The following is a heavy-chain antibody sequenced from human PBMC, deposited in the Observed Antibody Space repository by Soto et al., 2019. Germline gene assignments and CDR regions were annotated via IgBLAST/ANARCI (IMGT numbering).Heavy chain of an antibody. CDR3: ARGAALYAFDL. V-gene: IGHV3-48*01. D-gene: IGHD6-25*01. J-gene: IGHJ3*01. CDR2: IGSSSVTI. Sequence: PGGSLRLSCAASGFTLSNYVMNWVRQAPGKGLEWISCIGSSSVTIFHADSVKGRFTISRDSAKNSLYLQMNSLRAEDTAVYYCARGAALYAFDLWGQGTMVTVSS. CDR1: GFTLSNYV.